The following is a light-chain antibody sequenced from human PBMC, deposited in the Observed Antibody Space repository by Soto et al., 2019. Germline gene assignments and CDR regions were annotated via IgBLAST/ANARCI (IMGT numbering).Light chain of an antibody. J-gene: IGKJ1*01. CDR1: QSISIW. CDR3: QQYNGYSWT. V-gene: IGKV1-5*01. CDR2: DAS. Sequence: DIHMTQSPSTLSASLGDRVTITFRTSQSISIWLSWYQLRPGKAPKLLISDASNLKSGVPSRFSGSGSGTEFTLTISSLQPDDFATYYCQQYNGYSWTFGQGTKVDIK.